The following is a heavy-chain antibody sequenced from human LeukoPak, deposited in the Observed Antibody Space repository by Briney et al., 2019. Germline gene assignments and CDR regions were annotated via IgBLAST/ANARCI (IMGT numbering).Heavy chain of an antibody. CDR1: GLTSSIFE. D-gene: IGHD2-15*01. J-gene: IGHJ3*02. CDR2: ISNSSSTT. CDR3: VRGGGPSYKYNAFDI. V-gene: IGHV3-48*03. Sequence: GGSLRLSCIASGLTSSIFEMNWVRQAPGEGLECVSYISNSSSTTDYADAVKGRFTISRDNAKNSLYLQMSSLRVEDTAVYYCVRGGGPSYKYNAFDIWGQGTMVTVS.